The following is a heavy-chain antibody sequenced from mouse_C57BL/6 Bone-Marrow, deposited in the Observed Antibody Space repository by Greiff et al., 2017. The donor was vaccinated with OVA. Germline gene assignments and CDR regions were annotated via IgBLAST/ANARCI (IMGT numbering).Heavy chain of an antibody. V-gene: IGHV5-2*01. CDR1: EYEFPSHD. Sequence: DVKLVESGGGLVQPGESLKLSCESNEYEFPSHDMSWVRKTPEKRLELVAAINSDGGSTYYPDTMERRFIISRDNTKKTLYLQMSSLRSEDTALYYCARWGTGRDAMDYWGQGTSVTVSS. CDR3: ARWGTGRDAMDY. D-gene: IGHD4-1*01. CDR2: INSDGGST. J-gene: IGHJ4*01.